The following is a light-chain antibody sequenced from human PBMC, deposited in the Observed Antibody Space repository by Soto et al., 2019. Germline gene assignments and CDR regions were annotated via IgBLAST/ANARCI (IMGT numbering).Light chain of an antibody. CDR3: QQSYSPIRNI. V-gene: IGKV1-39*01. CDR2: GAS. J-gene: IGKJ2*01. CDR1: QSISSY. Sequence: DIQMTQSPSSLSASVGVRVTITCRASQSISSYLNWYQQKPGKAPKLLIYGASNLQSGVPSRFSGGGSGTEFTLTISSLQPEDFATYYRQQSYSPIRNIFGQGTKLEI.